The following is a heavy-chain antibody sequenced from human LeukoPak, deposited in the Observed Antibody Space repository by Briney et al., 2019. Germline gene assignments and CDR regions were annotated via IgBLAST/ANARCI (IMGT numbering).Heavy chain of an antibody. Sequence: GGSLRLSCAASGFTFSSYEMNWVRQAPGKGLEWVSYISTSGNTRYYADSVKGRFTISRDNAKNSLYLQMNSLRDQDTAVYYCARICDYAFDQWGQGTLVTVSS. CDR2: ISTSGNTR. V-gene: IGHV3-48*03. J-gene: IGHJ4*02. CDR1: GFTFSSYE. D-gene: IGHD4-17*01. CDR3: ARICDYAFDQ.